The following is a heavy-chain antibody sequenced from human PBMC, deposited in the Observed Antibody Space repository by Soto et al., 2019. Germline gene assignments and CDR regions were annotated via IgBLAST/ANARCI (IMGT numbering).Heavy chain of an antibody. CDR1: GYTFTGYY. J-gene: IGHJ5*02. Sequence: QVQLVQSGAEVKKPGASVKVSCKASGYTFTGYYMHWVRQAPGQGLEWMGWINPNSGGTNYAQKLQGWVTMTRNTSISTAYMELSRLRSDDTAVYYCARCSTDYYGSGSYGWFDPWGQGTLVTVSS. CDR3: ARCSTDYYGSGSYGWFDP. D-gene: IGHD3-10*01. V-gene: IGHV1-2*04. CDR2: INPNSGGT.